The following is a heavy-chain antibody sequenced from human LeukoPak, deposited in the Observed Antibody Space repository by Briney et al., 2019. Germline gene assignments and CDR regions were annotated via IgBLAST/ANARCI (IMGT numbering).Heavy chain of an antibody. CDR1: GFPFSNFG. CDR2: VSFDGSIK. J-gene: IGHJ4*01. CDR3: AKIPWGSGSFYFDD. Sequence: PGGSLRLSCEASGFPFSNFGMHWVRQAPGKRLEWVALVSFDGSIKDYRDSVKGRFTVSRDNSKNTLYLQMNSLRREDTAVYFCAKIPWGSGSFYFDDWGQGTLVTVSS. V-gene: IGHV3-30*18. D-gene: IGHD6-25*01.